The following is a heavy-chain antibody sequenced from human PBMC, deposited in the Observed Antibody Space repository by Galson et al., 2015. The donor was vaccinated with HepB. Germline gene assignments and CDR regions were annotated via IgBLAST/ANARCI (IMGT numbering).Heavy chain of an antibody. Sequence: SVKVSCKVSGYTLAELSMHWVRQPPGKGLEWMGGYDPREDEIIYAQKFQGRVTVTEDTSTDTTYVELSNLISEDTAMYYCTTGGGTAWGQGTLVIVSS. CDR3: TTGGGTA. J-gene: IGHJ4*02. D-gene: IGHD2-21*02. CDR2: YDPREDEI. V-gene: IGHV1-24*01. CDR1: GYTLAELS.